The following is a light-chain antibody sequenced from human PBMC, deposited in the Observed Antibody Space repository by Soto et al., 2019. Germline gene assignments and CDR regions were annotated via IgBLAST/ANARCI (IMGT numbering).Light chain of an antibody. CDR3: MQGTHRPIT. CDR1: QSLSYSDGNIY. J-gene: IGKJ4*01. CDR2: KVF. V-gene: IGKV2-30*01. Sequence: DVVMTQSPLSLPVTLGQPASISCWSSQSLSYSDGNIYLNWFHQRPGQSPRRLIYKVFNRDSVVPDRFSGSGSGTDFTLKISRVEAEDVGIYYCMQGTHRPITFGGGTKVEIK.